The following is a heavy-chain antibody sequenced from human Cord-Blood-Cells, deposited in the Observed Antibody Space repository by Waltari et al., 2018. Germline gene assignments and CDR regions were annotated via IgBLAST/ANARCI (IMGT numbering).Heavy chain of an antibody. J-gene: IGHJ4*02. V-gene: IGHV4-34*01. CDR2: INHSGST. CDR1: GGSFSGYY. CDR3: ASDDFWSGYY. Sequence: QVQLQQWGAGLLKPSETLSLTCAVYGGSFSGYYWSWIRQPPGKGLEWIGEINHSGSTTYNPSLKSRVTISVDTSKNQFALKLSSVTAADTAVYYCASDDFWSGYYWGQGTLVTVSS. D-gene: IGHD3-3*01.